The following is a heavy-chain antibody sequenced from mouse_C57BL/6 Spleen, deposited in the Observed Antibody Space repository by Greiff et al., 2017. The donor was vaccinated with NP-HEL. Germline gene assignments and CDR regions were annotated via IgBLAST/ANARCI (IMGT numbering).Heavy chain of an antibody. CDR2: IYPGSGNT. V-gene: IGHV1-66*01. J-gene: IGHJ1*03. CDR1: GYSFTSYY. D-gene: IGHD2-12*01. CDR3: ARDSPHWYFDV. Sequence: VQLQESGPELVKPGASVKISCKASGYSFTSYYIHWVKQRPGQGLEWIGWIYPGSGNTKYNEKFKGKATLTADTSSSTAYMQLSSLTSEDSAVYYCARDSPHWYFDVWGTGTTVTVSS.